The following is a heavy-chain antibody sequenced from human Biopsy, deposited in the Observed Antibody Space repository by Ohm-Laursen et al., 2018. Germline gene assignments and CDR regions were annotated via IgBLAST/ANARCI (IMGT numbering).Heavy chain of an antibody. Sequence: GSLRLSCTASGFTFSDYYMNWVRQAPGKGLEWVSSISASSSYIYYTDSVKGRFTVSRDNGKNSVYLQMNSLRVEDTAVYYCARDGEAKYCKHGVCPSDFWGQGTLVTVSS. D-gene: IGHD2-8*01. J-gene: IGHJ4*02. CDR3: ARDGEAKYCKHGVCPSDF. CDR1: GFTFSDYY. V-gene: IGHV3-21*01. CDR2: ISASSSYI.